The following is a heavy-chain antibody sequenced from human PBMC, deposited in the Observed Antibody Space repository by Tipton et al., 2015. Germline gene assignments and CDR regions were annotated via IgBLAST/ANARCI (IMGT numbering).Heavy chain of an antibody. D-gene: IGHD4-23*01. CDR3: SRARGRHGGLFDS. CDR1: GGSFSGYY. Sequence: TLSLTCAVYGGSFSGYYWTWIRQPPGKGLEWIGEINHSGGTKYNPSLKSRVTISLDTSTTQFSLKVTSVTTTDTAVYYCSRARGRHGGLFDSWGQGTLVTVSS. CDR2: INHSGGT. J-gene: IGHJ4*02. V-gene: IGHV4-34*01.